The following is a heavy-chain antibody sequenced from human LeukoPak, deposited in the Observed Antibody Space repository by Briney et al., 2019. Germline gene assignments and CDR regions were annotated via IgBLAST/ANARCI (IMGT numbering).Heavy chain of an antibody. CDR3: ARGASSGWYYDY. CDR2: TYYRSKWYN. Sequence: SQTLSLTCAISGDSVSSNSAGWNWIRQSPSRGLEWLGRTYYRSKWYNDFAPSVRNRITINPDTSKNQFSLQLNSVTPEDTAVYYCARGASSGWYYDYWGQGTLVTVSS. CDR1: GDSVSSNSAG. J-gene: IGHJ4*02. V-gene: IGHV6-1*01. D-gene: IGHD6-19*01.